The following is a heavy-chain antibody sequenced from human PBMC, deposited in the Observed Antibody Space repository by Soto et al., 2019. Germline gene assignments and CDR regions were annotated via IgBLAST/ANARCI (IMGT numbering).Heavy chain of an antibody. CDR1: GRTFSSYG. V-gene: IGHV1-69*13. CDR3: ARQQGNTAMVYYYFDY. Sequence: SVKVSCKASGRTFSSYGISWVRQAPGQGLEWMGGIIPIFGTANYAQQFQGRVTITADESTSTAYMELSSLRSEDTAVYYCARQQGNTAMVYYYFDYWGQGTLVTVSS. D-gene: IGHD5-18*01. J-gene: IGHJ4*02. CDR2: IIPIFGTA.